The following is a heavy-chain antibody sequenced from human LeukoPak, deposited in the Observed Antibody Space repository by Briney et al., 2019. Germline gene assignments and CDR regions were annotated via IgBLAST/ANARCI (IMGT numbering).Heavy chain of an antibody. CDR3: AKGIAAAGTGRWFDP. J-gene: IGHJ5*02. CDR1: AFTFSSYA. D-gene: IGHD6-13*01. CDR2: ISGSGSST. Sequence: GGSLRLSCAASAFTFSSYAMNWVRQAPGKGLEWVSDISGSGSSTYYADSVKGRFTISRDNSKNTLYLQIDSLRAEDTAVYYCAKGIAAAGTGRWFDPWGQGTLVTVSS. V-gene: IGHV3-23*01.